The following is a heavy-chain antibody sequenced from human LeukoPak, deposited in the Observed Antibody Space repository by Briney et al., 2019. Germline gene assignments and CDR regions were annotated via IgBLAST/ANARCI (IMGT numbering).Heavy chain of an antibody. CDR2: IGTAGDT. CDR1: GFTFSSSD. V-gene: IGHV3-13*03. J-gene: IGHJ4*02. Sequence: GGSLRLSCAACGFTFSSSDMHWVRQATGKGLEWVSAIGTAGDTYYPGSVKGQFTISRENAENSLYLQMNSLRAGMGATLYYFDYWGQGTLVTVSS. CDR3: FDY. D-gene: IGHD1-26*01.